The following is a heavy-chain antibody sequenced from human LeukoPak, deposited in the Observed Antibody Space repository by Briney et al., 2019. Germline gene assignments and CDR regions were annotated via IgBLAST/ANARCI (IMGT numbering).Heavy chain of an antibody. CDR1: GFTFSSYE. D-gene: IGHD3-22*01. Sequence: GGSLRLSCAASGFTFSSYEMNWVRQAPGKGLEWVSYISSSSSTIYYADSVKGRFTISRDNAKNSLYLQMNSLRAEDTAVYYCARDPRRGTYYYDSSGPYPAFDIWGQGTMVTVSS. CDR3: ARDPRRGTYYYDSSGPYPAFDI. J-gene: IGHJ3*02. V-gene: IGHV3-48*01. CDR2: ISSSSSTI.